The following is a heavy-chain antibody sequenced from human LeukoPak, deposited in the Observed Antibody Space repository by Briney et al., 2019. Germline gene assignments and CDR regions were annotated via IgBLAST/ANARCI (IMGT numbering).Heavy chain of an antibody. Sequence: SETLSLTCTVSGGSISSYYWSWIRQPPGKGLEWIGYIYYRGSTNYNPSLKSRVTISVDTSKNQFSLKLSSVTAADTAVYYCARTPFGTTNFDYWGQGTLVTVSS. V-gene: IGHV4-59*01. J-gene: IGHJ4*02. CDR2: IYYRGST. CDR1: GGSISSYY. CDR3: ARTPFGTTNFDY. D-gene: IGHD1-7*01.